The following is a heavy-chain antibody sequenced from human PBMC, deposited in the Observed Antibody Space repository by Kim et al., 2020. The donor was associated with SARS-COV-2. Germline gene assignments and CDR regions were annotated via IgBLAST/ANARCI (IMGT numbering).Heavy chain of an antibody. D-gene: IGHD6-13*01. Sequence: SETLSLTCTVSGGSISSNSYYWGWIRQPPGKGLEWIGSIYYSGSTYYNPSLKSRVTISVDTSKNQFSLKLSSVTAADTAVYYCARRAAAGRFDYWGQGTLVTVSS. J-gene: IGHJ4*02. CDR1: GGSISSNSYY. CDR2: IYYSGST. V-gene: IGHV4-39*01. CDR3: ARRAAAGRFDY.